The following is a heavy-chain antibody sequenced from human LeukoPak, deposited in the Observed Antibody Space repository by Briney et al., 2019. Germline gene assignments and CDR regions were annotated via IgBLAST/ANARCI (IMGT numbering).Heavy chain of an antibody. CDR2: INPNSGGT. CDR3: ARRRPVAATYWLFDL. Sequence: ASVKVSCKASGYTFTDSYIHWVRQAPGQGLEWMGFINPNSGGTDYAQKFQGRVTMTRGTSIYTAYMELSSLRSDDTAVYYCARRRPVAATYWLFDLWGRGTLVTVSS. J-gene: IGHJ2*01. CDR1: GYTFTDSY. V-gene: IGHV1-2*02. D-gene: IGHD6-19*01.